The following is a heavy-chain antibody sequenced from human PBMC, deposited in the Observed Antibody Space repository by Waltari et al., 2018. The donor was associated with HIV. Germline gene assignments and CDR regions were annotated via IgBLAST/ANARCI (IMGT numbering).Heavy chain of an antibody. Sequence: EVQLVESGGGLVKPGGSLRLSCAASGFTFSNYIMNWVRQAPGKGLEWVSSIASSSTTYRYYRDSGKGRFTVSRDNAKNSLYLQMNSLRAEDTAVYYCARLGQLLRGGSSDYYYGMDVWGQGTTVSVSS. J-gene: IGHJ6*02. D-gene: IGHD6-6*01. V-gene: IGHV3-21*01. CDR2: IASSSTTYR. CDR3: ARLGQLLRGGSSDYYYGMDV. CDR1: GFTFSNYI.